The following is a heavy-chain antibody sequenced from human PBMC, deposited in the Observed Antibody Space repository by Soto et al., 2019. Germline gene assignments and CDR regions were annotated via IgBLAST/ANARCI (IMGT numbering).Heavy chain of an antibody. J-gene: IGHJ4*02. V-gene: IGHV3-23*01. CDR3: AKGLKVAVVAATRYFDY. Sequence: GGSLRLSCVASGFTFSTYAMTWVRQAPGKGLEWVSVISGSGGTTYYADSVQGRFTISRDNSKNTVYLQMNSLRAEDTAIYYCAKGLKVAVVAATRYFDYWGQGALVTVSS. CDR1: GFTFSTYA. CDR2: ISGSGGTT. D-gene: IGHD2-15*01.